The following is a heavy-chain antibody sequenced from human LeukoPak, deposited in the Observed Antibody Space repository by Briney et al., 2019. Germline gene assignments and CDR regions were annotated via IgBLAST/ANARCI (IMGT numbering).Heavy chain of an antibody. CDR3: AKHMRATNTYSFFGLDV. Sequence: GGSLRLSCAATGFTFKDYGMHWVRQPPGKGLEWVSSINWNGGGTDYADSVKGRFTISRDNAKNSLYLQLSSLRPEDTALYYCAKHMRATNTYSFFGLDVWARGPRSPSP. V-gene: IGHV3-9*01. J-gene: IGHJ6*02. CDR1: GFTFKDYG. CDR2: INWNGGGT. D-gene: IGHD1-26*01.